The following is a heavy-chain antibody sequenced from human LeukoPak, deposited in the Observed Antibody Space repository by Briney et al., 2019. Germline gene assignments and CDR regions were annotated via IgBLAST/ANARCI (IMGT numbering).Heavy chain of an antibody. J-gene: IGHJ4*02. CDR3: AKDTRGVAVADFDY. V-gene: IGHV3-9*01. CDR2: ISWNSGSI. D-gene: IGHD6-19*01. Sequence: GRSLRLSCAASGFTFDDYAMHWVRQAPGKGLEWVSGISWNSGSIGYADSVEGRFTISRDNAKNSLYLQMNSLRAEDTALYYCAKDTRGVAVADFDYWGQGTLVTVSS. CDR1: GFTFDDYA.